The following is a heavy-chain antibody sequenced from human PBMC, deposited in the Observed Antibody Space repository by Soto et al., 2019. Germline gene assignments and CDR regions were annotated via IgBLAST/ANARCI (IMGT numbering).Heavy chain of an antibody. V-gene: IGHV3-7*05. D-gene: IGHD6-13*01. CDR2: IKQDGSEK. J-gene: IGHJ4*02. Sequence: PGGSLRLSCAASGFTFSDYWMSWVRQAPGKGLEWVANIKQDGSEKYYVDSVKGRFTISRDNSKNTLYLQMNSLRAEDTAVYYCAKRAAGTSFDYWGQGTLVTVSS. CDR1: GFTFSDYW. CDR3: AKRAAGTSFDY.